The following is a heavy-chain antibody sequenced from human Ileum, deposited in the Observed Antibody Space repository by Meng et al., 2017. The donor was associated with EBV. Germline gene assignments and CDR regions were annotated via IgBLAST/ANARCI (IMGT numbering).Heavy chain of an antibody. V-gene: IGHV4-4*02. D-gene: IGHD3-22*01. CDR3: ARESYSDSSGYYSLDY. CDR2: IHHTEST. Sequence: HGQLQESVPGRGSPSGTLSLPCAVSGGSISSSNWWSWVRQAPGKGLEWIGEIHHTESTNYNPSLKSRVTISVDKSKNQFSLKLSSVTAADTAVYYCARESYSDSSGYYSLDYWGQGSLVTVSS. CDR1: GGSISSSNW. J-gene: IGHJ4*02.